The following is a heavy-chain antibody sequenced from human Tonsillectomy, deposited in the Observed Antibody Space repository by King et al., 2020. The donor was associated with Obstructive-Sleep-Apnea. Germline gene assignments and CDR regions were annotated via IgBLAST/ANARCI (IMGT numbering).Heavy chain of an antibody. D-gene: IGHD6-19*01. V-gene: IGHV3-33*01. Sequence: VQLVESGGGVVQPGRSLRLSCVASGFTFSSYGIHWVRQAPGKGLEWVRIIWNDGSNKYYGDSVKCRFTISRDNSKNTVYLQMNSLRAEDTAVYYCARAASGWYNWFDPWGQGTLVTVSS. J-gene: IGHJ5*02. CDR1: GFTFSSYG. CDR3: ARAASGWYNWFDP. CDR2: IWNDGSNK.